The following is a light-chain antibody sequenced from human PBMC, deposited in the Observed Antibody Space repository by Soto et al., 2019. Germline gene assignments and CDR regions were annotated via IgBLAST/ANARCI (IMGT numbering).Light chain of an antibody. V-gene: IGKV3-15*01. Sequence: EIVMTQSPATLSVSPGERATLSCRASRSVNSNLAWYQQRPGQAPRLLIYDASTRATGIPAKFSGSGSGTEFTLTISSLQSEDFVVYYCQQYNNWPPSITFGQGTRLEIK. J-gene: IGKJ5*01. CDR2: DAS. CDR3: QQYNNWPPSIT. CDR1: RSVNSN.